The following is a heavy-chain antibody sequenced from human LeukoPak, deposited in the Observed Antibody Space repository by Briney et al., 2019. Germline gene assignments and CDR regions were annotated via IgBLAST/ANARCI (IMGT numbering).Heavy chain of an antibody. Sequence: PGGSLRLSCAASGFTFSSYSMHWVRQAPGKGLVWVSRINPDGSTTTYADSVEGRFTISRDNAKNTLYLQMSSLRAEDTAVYYCARVGVGMYHFDHWGQGTLVTVSS. V-gene: IGHV3-74*01. J-gene: IGHJ4*02. D-gene: IGHD2-2*01. CDR1: GFTFSSYS. CDR2: INPDGSTT. CDR3: ARVGVGMYHFDH.